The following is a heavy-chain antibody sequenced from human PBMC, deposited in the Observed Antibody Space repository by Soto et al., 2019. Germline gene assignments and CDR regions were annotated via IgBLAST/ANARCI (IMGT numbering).Heavy chain of an antibody. CDR1: GYTLTELS. V-gene: IGHV1-24*01. J-gene: IGHJ6*03. CDR3: ATLKGGYCSGGSCYYYYYMDV. D-gene: IGHD2-15*01. Sequence: ASVKVSCKVSGYTLTELSMHWVRQAPGKGLEWMGGFDPEDGETIYAQKFQGRVTMTEDTSTDTAYMELSSLRSEDTAVYYCATLKGGYCSGGSCYYYYYMDVWGKGTTVTVSS. CDR2: FDPEDGET.